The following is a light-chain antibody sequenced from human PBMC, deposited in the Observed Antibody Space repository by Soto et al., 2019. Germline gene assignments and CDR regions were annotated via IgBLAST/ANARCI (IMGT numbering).Light chain of an antibody. J-gene: IGKJ4*01. CDR3: IQTLQTPFT. CDR2: LAS. Sequence: DIVVTQSPLSLPVTPGEPASISCRSSQSLLHINGYNYLDSYLQKPGQSPQLLIYLASSRASGVPDRFSGSGSGTDFTLKISRVEAEDFGVYYCIQTLQTPFTFGGGTKV. CDR1: QSLLHINGYNY. V-gene: IGKV2-28*01.